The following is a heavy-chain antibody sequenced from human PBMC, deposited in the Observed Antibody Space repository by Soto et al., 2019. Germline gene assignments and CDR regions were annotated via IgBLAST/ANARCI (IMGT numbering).Heavy chain of an antibody. CDR2: ISGSGGST. D-gene: IGHD1-26*01. CDR1: GFTFSSYA. CDR3: AKGPLPELYYYYGMDV. J-gene: IGHJ6*02. Sequence: PGGSLRLSCAASGFTFSSYAMSWVRQAPGKGLEWVSAISGSGGSTYYADSVKGRFTISRDNSKNTLYLQMNSLRAEDTAVYYCAKGPLPELYYYYGMDVWGQGTTVAASS. V-gene: IGHV3-23*01.